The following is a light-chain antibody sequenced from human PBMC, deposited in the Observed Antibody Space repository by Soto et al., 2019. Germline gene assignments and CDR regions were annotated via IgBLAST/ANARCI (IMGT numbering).Light chain of an antibody. V-gene: IGKV2-28*01. CDR2: LGS. Sequence: DVVMTQSPLSLPVTPGEPASISCRSSRSLLSSNGYNYLNWYLQKPGQSPQLLIYLGSNRASGVPGRFRGSGSGTDFTLKISRVEAEDVGVYYCAQGLQTPLTFGGGTKVDIK. CDR3: AQGLQTPLT. J-gene: IGKJ4*01. CDR1: RSLLSSNGYNY.